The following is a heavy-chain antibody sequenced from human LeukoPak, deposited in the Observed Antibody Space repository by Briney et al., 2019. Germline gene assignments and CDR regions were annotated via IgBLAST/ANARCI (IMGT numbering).Heavy chain of an antibody. J-gene: IGHJ6*03. CDR3: AREHLRPTVTDPYYYYYYMDV. CDR1: GGSISSGSYY. Sequence: PSETLSLTCTVSGGSISSGSYYWSWIRQPAGKGLEWIGRIYTSGSTNYNPSLKSRVTISVDTSKNQFSLKLSSVTAADTAAYYCAREHLRPTVTDPYYYYYYMDVWGKGTTVTVSS. CDR2: IYTSGST. V-gene: IGHV4-61*02. D-gene: IGHD4-11*01.